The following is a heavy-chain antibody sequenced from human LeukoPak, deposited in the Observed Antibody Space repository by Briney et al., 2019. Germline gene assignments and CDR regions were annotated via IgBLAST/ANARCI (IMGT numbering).Heavy chain of an antibody. CDR1: GGSISSSSYY. Sequence: SETLSLTCTVSGGSISSSSYYWGWIRQPPGKGLEWIGSIYYSGSTYYNPSLKSRVTISVDTSKNQFSLKLSSVTAADTAVYYCARDFRSITMVRGHDYWGQGTLVTVSS. CDR3: ARDFRSITMVRGHDY. D-gene: IGHD3-10*01. CDR2: IYYSGST. V-gene: IGHV4-39*07. J-gene: IGHJ4*02.